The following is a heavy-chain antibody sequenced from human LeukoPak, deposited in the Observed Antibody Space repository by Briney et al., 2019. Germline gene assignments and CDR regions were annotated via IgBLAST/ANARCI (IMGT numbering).Heavy chain of an antibody. Sequence: GGSLRLSCAASGFTFSSYEMNWVRQAPGKGLEWVSSISSSSSYIYYADSVKGRFTISRDNAKNSLYLQMNSLRAEDTAVYYCARGRGYSYGFDYWGQGTLVTVSS. CDR3: ARGRGYSYGFDY. D-gene: IGHD5-18*01. CDR2: ISSSSSYI. V-gene: IGHV3-21*01. J-gene: IGHJ4*02. CDR1: GFTFSSYE.